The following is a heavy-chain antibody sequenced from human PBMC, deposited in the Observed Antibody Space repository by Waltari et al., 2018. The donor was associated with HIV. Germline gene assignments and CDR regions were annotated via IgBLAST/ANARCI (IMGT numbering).Heavy chain of an antibody. CDR1: GGSLSGYS. V-gene: IGHV4-34*01. CDR3: AREVSSSWDSPYYFDY. CDR2: INHSGST. D-gene: IGHD6-13*01. Sequence: QVQLQQWGAGLLKPSETLSLTGAVYGGSLSGYSWSWIRQPPGKGLEWIGEINHSGSTNYNPSRKCRVTISVDTSKNQFSLKLSSVTAADTAVYYCAREVSSSWDSPYYFDYWGQGTLVTVSS. J-gene: IGHJ4*02.